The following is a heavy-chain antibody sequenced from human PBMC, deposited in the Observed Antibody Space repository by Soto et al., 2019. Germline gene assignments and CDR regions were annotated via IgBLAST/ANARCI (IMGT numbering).Heavy chain of an antibody. J-gene: IGHJ4*02. CDR1: GGSISSYY. CDR3: ARGRRSRWYNHTFDY. CDR2: IYYSGST. V-gene: IGHV4-59*01. D-gene: IGHD6-13*01. Sequence: PSETLSLTCTVSGGSISSYYWSWIRQPPGKGLEWIGYIYYSGSTNYNPSLKSRVTISVDTSKNQFSLKLSSVTAADTAVYYCARGRRSRWYNHTFDYWGQGTLVTVSS.